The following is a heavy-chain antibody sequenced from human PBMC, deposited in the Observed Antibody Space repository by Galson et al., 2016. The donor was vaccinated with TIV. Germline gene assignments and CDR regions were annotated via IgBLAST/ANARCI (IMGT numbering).Heavy chain of an antibody. CDR3: AKNVDYYGSGAFDS. J-gene: IGHJ4*02. CDR1: GGTFRNYA. CDR2: IIAIFGTT. V-gene: IGHV1-69*15. D-gene: IGHD3-10*01. Sequence: SGGTFRNYAISWVRQAPGQGLEWMGKIIAIFGTTNYAQKFQGRVTITADESTSTDYMELRSLRSEDTAVYYCAKNVDYYGSGAFDSWGQGTLVTVSS.